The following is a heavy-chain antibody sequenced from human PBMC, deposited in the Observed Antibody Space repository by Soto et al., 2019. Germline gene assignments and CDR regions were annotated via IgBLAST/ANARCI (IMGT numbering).Heavy chain of an antibody. V-gene: IGHV1-18*01. Sequence: ASVKVSCKASGYTFTSYGISWVRQAPGQGLEWMGWISTYNGNTKYAQKLQGRVTMTTDTSTSTAYMELRSLRSDDTAVFYCARDRGYGDAPGMDVWGQGTTVTVSS. CDR2: ISTYNGNT. CDR3: ARDRGYGDAPGMDV. J-gene: IGHJ6*02. CDR1: GYTFTSYG. D-gene: IGHD4-17*01.